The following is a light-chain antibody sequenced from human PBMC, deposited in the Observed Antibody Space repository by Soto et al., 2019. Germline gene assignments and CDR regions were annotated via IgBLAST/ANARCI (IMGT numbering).Light chain of an antibody. Sequence: EIVLTQSPGTLSLSPGEGATLSCRASQSISSNNLAWYQQKPGQAPRVLIYGATVRAPAIPDRFSGSGSGTDFTLTISRLEPEDFAMYYCQQYGSSLPFGGGTKVEIK. V-gene: IGKV3-20*01. CDR2: GAT. J-gene: IGKJ4*01. CDR1: QSISSNN. CDR3: QQYGSSLP.